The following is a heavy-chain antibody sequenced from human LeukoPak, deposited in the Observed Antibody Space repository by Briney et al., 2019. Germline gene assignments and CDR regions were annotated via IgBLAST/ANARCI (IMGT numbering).Heavy chain of an antibody. CDR2: TWYDGSNK. V-gene: IGHV3-30*02. Sequence: PGGSLRLSCAASGFSFSSYGMHWVRQAPGKGLEWVAVTWYDGSNKYYADSVKGRFTISRDNSKNTLYLQMNTLRAEDTAVYYCAKASLWFSFDYWGQGTLVTVSS. J-gene: IGHJ4*02. CDR1: GFSFSSYG. CDR3: AKASLWFSFDY. D-gene: IGHD3-9*01.